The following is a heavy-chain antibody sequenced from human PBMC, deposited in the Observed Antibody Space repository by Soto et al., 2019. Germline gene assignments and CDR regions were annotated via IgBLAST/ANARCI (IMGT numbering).Heavy chain of an antibody. CDR1: GFSLSTSGVA. Sequence: KESGPTLLTPTQTLTLTCTVSGFSLSTSGVAVGWIRQPPGKALEWLALIYWDDDKRYSPSLKSRLTITKDTSKNQVVLTMTNLDPVDTATYYCAHRRGLLSTGQGWYFDLWGRGTLVTVSS. J-gene: IGHJ2*01. V-gene: IGHV2-5*02. CDR3: AHRRGLLSTGQGWYFDL. CDR2: IYWDDDK. D-gene: IGHD4-4*01.